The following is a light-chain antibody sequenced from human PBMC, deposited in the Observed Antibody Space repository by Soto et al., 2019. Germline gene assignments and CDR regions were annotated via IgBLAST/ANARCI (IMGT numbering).Light chain of an antibody. CDR3: QQYGSSPVT. CDR2: GAS. V-gene: IGKV3-20*01. CDR1: QSVSSSY. J-gene: IGKJ1*01. Sequence: EIVLTQSPGTLSLSPGERATLSCRASQSVSSSYLAWYQQKPGQAPRLLIYGASSRATVIPDRFSGSGSGTDFTLTISRLEPEDFAVYYCQQYGSSPVTFGQGTKVE.